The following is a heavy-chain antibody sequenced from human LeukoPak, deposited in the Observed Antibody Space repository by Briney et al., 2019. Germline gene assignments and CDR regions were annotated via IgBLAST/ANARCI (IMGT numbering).Heavy chain of an antibody. D-gene: IGHD3-9*01. CDR3: AKEILRYFDWLPPDYYGMDV. J-gene: IGHJ6*02. CDR2: ISYDGSNK. CDR1: GFTFSSYG. V-gene: IGHV3-30*18. Sequence: GRSLRLSCAASGFTFSSYGMHWVRQAPGKGLEWVAVISYDGSNKYYADSVKGRFTISRDNSKNTLYLQMNSLRAEDTAVYYCAKEILRYFDWLPPDYYGMDVWGQGITVTVSS.